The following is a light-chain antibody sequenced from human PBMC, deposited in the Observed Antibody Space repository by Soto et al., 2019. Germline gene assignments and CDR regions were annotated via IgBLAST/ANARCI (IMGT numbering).Light chain of an antibody. Sequence: DIQMTQSPSTLSASVGDRVTITCRASHSISSWLAWYQQKPGKAPKLLISKASSLESGVPSRFSGSGSGTEFTLTISSLQPDDFATYYCQQYNSYSWTFGQGTKVDIK. J-gene: IGKJ1*01. CDR2: KAS. CDR1: HSISSW. V-gene: IGKV1-5*03. CDR3: QQYNSYSWT.